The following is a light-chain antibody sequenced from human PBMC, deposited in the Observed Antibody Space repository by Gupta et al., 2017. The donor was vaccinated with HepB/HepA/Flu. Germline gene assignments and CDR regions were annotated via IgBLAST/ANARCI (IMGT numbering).Light chain of an antibody. CDR1: QSISSY. V-gene: IGKV1-39*01. Sequence: DIQMTQSPSSLSASVGDRVTITCRASQSISSYLNWYQQKPGKAPKLLIYAASNLQSGVPSRFSGSRSGTDFTLTITPLQPEDFATYFCQQSYSTAWTFGQGTKVEIK. CDR3: QQSYSTAWT. CDR2: AAS. J-gene: IGKJ1*01.